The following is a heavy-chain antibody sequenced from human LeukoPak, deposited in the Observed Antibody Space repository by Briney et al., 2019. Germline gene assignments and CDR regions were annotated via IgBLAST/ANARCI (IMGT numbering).Heavy chain of an antibody. CDR2: INPNSGET. J-gene: IGHJ4*02. D-gene: IGHD4-11*01. CDR1: VYSFSDYY. CDR3: ARDRDYSNTERGFDY. V-gene: IGHV1-2*02. Sequence: ASVKVSRKTSVYSFSDYYIHWVRQAPGQGLDWMGWINPNSGETKSAQKFQGRVTMTGDTSISTAYMELRRVTSDDTAVYYCARDRDYSNTERGFDYWGQGTLVTVSS.